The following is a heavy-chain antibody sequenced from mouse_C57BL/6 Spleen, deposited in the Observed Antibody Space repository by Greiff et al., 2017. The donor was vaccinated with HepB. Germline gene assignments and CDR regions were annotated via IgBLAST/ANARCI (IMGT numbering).Heavy chain of an antibody. V-gene: IGHV1-62-2*01. CDR3: ARHEDTTIIAPYAMDD. CDR2: FYPGSGSI. Sequence: QVQLQQSGAELVKPGESVKLSCKASGYTFTEYTIHWVKQRSGQGLEWIGWFYPGSGSIKYNEKFKDKATLTADKSSSTVYMELSRFTSEDSAVYFCARHEDTTIIAPYAMDDWGQGTSVTVSS. J-gene: IGHJ4*01. D-gene: IGHD2-4*01. CDR1: GYTFTEYT.